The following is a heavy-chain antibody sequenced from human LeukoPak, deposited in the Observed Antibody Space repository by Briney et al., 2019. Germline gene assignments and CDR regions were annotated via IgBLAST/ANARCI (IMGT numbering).Heavy chain of an antibody. V-gene: IGHV4-59*08. J-gene: IGHJ5*02. CDR2: IYYSGST. Sequence: SETLSLTCTVSGGSISRYYWSWIRQPPGKGLEWIGYIYYSGSTNYNPSLKSRVTISVDTSKNQFSLKLSSVTAADTAVYYCARSMVRGVPLHPWGQGTLVTVSS. CDR3: ARSMVRGVPLHP. CDR1: GGSISRYY. D-gene: IGHD3-10*01.